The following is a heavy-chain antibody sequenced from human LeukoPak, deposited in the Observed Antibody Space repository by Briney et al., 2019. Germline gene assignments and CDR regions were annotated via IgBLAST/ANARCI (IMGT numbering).Heavy chain of an antibody. J-gene: IGHJ4*02. CDR2: INPNSGGT. Sequence: VASVKVSCKASGYTFTGYYMHWVRQAPGQGLEWMGWINPNSGGTNYAQKFQGRVIMTRDTSISTAYMELSRLRSDDTAVYYCARESARGPRGFDYWGQGTLVTVSS. CDR3: ARESARGPRGFDY. CDR1: GYTFTGYY. V-gene: IGHV1-2*02.